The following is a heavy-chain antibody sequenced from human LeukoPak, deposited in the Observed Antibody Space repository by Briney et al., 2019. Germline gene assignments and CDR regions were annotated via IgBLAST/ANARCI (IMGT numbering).Heavy chain of an antibody. CDR3: ARAPEPLYFYFDY. Sequence: GGSLRLSCAASGFTFSSYAMHWVRQAPGKGLEWVSVIYSGGSTYYADSVKGRFTISRDNSKNTLYLQMNSLRAEDTAVYYCARAPEPLYFYFDYWGQGTLVTVSS. J-gene: IGHJ4*02. CDR1: GFTFSSYA. D-gene: IGHD1-14*01. CDR2: IYSGGST. V-gene: IGHV3-53*01.